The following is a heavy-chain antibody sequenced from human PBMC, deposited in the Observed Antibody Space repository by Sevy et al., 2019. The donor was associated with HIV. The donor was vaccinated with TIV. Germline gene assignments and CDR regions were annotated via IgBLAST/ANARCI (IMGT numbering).Heavy chain of an antibody. Sequence: ASVKVSCKASGYTFTGYYMHWVRQAPGQGLEWMGRINPNSGGTNYAQKFQGRVTMTRDTSISTAYMELSRLRSDDTAGYYCARGQLADNGFDIWGQGTMVTVSS. D-gene: IGHD1-1*01. CDR1: GYTFTGYY. CDR2: INPNSGGT. CDR3: ARGQLADNGFDI. V-gene: IGHV1-2*06. J-gene: IGHJ3*02.